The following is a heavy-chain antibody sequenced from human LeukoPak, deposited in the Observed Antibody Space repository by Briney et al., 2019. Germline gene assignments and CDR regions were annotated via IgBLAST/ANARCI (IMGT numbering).Heavy chain of an antibody. D-gene: IGHD3-9*01. CDR2: IYYSGST. Sequence: SETLSLTCTVSGGSISSGGYYWSWIRQHPGKGLEWVGYIYYSGSTYYNPSLKSRVTISVDTSKNQFSLKLSSVTAADTAVYYCARVNLDWLYATFDYWGQGTLVTVSS. V-gene: IGHV4-31*03. CDR1: GGSISSGGYY. J-gene: IGHJ4*02. CDR3: ARVNLDWLYATFDY.